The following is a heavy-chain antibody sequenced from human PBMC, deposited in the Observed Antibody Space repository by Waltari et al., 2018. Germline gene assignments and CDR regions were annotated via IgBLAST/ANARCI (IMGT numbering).Heavy chain of an antibody. V-gene: IGHV1-69*14. CDR1: GGTFSSYA. CDR2: IIPILGTA. CDR3: ARNLKGYSYGLIDL. J-gene: IGHJ5*02. Sequence: QVQLVQSGAEVKKPGSSVKVSCKASGGTFSSYAISWVRQAPGQGLEWMGGIIPILGTANYAQKCQGRVTITADKSTSTAYMELSSLRSEDTAVYYCARNLKGYSYGLIDLWGQGTLVTVSS. D-gene: IGHD5-18*01.